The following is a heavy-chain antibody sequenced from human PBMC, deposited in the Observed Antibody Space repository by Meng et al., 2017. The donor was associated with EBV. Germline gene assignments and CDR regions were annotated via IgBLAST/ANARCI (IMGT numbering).Heavy chain of an antibody. J-gene: IGHJ4*02. CDR3: TPQGRYSSGWLDY. CDR2: IKSKTDGGTT. CDR1: GFSFSNAW. Sequence: EVQLVESGGGLVKPGGSLRLSWAASGFSFSNAWIRWVGTAPGKGLEWVGRIKSKTDGGTTDYAAPVKGRFTISRDDSKNTLYLQMNSLKTEDTAVYYCTPQGRYSSGWLDYWGQGTLVTVSS. D-gene: IGHD6-19*01. V-gene: IGHV3-15*01.